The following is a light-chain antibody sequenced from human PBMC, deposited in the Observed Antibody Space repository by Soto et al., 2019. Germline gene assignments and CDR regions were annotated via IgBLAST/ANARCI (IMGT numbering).Light chain of an antibody. J-gene: IGKJ4*01. CDR3: QQATRFPVS. CDR2: GAS. CDR1: QDISRW. Sequence: DIQMTQSPSSVSASVGDRVTITCRASQDISRWLAWYQQKPGKPPKLLIYGASNLQRGGPSRFSGSGYGTDFTLTISSLQPEDFATYYWQQATRFPVSFGGGTKVEIK. V-gene: IGKV1-12*01.